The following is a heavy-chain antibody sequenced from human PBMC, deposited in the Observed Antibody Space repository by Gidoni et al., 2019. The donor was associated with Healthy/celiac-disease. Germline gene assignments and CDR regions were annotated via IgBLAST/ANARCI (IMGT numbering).Heavy chain of an antibody. CDR1: GFTFSSYA. V-gene: IGHV3-30-3*01. D-gene: IGHD5-18*01. CDR3: ARVNTAMVRAVDY. Sequence: QVQLVASGGGVVQPGRSLRLSCAASGFTFSSYAMHWVRQAPGKGLEWVAVISYDGSNKYYADSVKGRFTISRDNSKNTLYLQMNSLRAEDTAVYYCARVNTAMVRAVDYWGQGTLVTVSS. CDR2: ISYDGSNK. J-gene: IGHJ4*02.